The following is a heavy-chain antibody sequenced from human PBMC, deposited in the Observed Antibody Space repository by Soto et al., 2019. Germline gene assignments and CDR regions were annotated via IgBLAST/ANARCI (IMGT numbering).Heavy chain of an antibody. D-gene: IGHD1-1*01. CDR2: IKSKTDGGTT. CDR3: TTSRKHCLDPHGY. V-gene: IGHV3-15*07. Sequence: PGGSLRLSCAASGFTFSNAWMNWVRQAPGKGLEWVGRIKSKTDGGTTDYAAPVKGRFTISRDDSKNTLYLQMNSLKTEDKAVYYCTTSRKHCLDPHGYWGRGTLVPVSS. CDR1: GFTFSNAW. J-gene: IGHJ4*02.